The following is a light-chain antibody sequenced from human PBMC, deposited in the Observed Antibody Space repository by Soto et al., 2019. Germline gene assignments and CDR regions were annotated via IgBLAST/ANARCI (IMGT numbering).Light chain of an antibody. CDR1: SSDVGGYNY. CDR3: SSYTRSSTLI. CDR2: GVN. V-gene: IGLV2-14*01. Sequence: QSVLTQPASVSGSPGQSITISCTGTSSDVGGYNYVSWYQQHPGKAPKLLIYGVNNRPSGVSNRFSGSKSGNTASLTISGLQAEDEADYYCSSYTRSSTLIFGGGTKLTVL. J-gene: IGLJ2*01.